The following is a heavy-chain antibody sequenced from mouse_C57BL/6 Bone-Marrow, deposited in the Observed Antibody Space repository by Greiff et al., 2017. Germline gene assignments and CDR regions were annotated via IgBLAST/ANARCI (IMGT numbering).Heavy chain of an antibody. D-gene: IGHD2-12*01. CDR2: IDPENGDT. J-gene: IGHJ3*01. Sequence: EVQLQQSGAELVRPGASVKLSCTASGFNIKDDYMHWVKQRPEQGLEWIGWIDPENGDTEYASKFQGKATITADTASNTAYLQLSSLTSEDTAVYYCSYTWFAYWGQGTLVTVSA. V-gene: IGHV14-4*01. CDR1: GFNIKDDY. CDR3: SYTWFAY.